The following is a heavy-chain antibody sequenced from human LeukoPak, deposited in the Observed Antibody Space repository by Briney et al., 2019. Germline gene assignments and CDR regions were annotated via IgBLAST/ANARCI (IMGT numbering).Heavy chain of an antibody. Sequence: GGSLRLTCAASGFTFSSYAMHWVRQAPGKGLEWVTVISYDGTNKYYTDSVKGRFTISRDNSKNTLYLQMNSLRAEDRAVYYCARALYYYTSPWDYWGQGTLVTVSS. CDR2: ISYDGTNK. J-gene: IGHJ4*02. CDR3: ARALYYYTSPWDY. D-gene: IGHD3-3*01. V-gene: IGHV3-30*04. CDR1: GFTFSSYA.